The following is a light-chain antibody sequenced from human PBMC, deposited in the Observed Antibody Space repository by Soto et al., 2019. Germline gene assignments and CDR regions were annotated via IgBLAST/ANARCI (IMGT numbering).Light chain of an antibody. CDR2: EVS. CDR1: SSDVGGYNY. V-gene: IGLV2-14*01. J-gene: IGLJ1*01. CDR3: SSYTSSSTYV. Sequence: QSALTQPASVSGSPGQSITISCTGTSSDVGGYNYVSWYQQHPGKAPKLMIYEVSNRPSGVSNRFSGSKSGNTASLTISGLQAEDEAAYYCSSYTSSSTYVFGHGTKVTVL.